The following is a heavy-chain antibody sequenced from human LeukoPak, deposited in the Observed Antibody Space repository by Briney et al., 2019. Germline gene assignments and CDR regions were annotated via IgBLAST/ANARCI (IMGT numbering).Heavy chain of an antibody. V-gene: IGHV3-21*01. J-gene: IGHJ4*02. CDR3: ARAFSSGWFDY. CDR2: ISTGGSYI. D-gene: IGHD6-19*01. CDR1: GFIFSSTS. Sequence: GGSLRLSCASSGFIFSSTSMKWVRQAPGKGLEWVSCISTGGSYIYYADSVKGRFTISRDNAKNSLYLQMNSLRAEDTAVYYCARAFSSGWFDYWGQGTLVTVSS.